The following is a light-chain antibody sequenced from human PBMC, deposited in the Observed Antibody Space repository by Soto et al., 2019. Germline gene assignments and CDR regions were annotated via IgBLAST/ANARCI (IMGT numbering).Light chain of an antibody. J-gene: IGKJ1*01. Sequence: DIQMTQSPSSLSASVGDRVTITCRASRSINTYVNWYQQRPGKAPELLIYSASSLHTGVPSRFSGSGAGTDFTFTISSLQPDDFATYYCQQYNSYSWTFGQGTKV. CDR1: RSINTY. CDR2: SAS. V-gene: IGKV1-39*01. CDR3: QQYNSYSWT.